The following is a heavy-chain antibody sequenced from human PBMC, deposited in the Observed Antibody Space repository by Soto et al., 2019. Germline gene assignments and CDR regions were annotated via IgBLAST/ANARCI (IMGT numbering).Heavy chain of an antibody. D-gene: IGHD3-10*01. CDR2: IYTSDRT. CDR3: ASLVYSSGCYYFDY. CDR1: GGSISSYY. J-gene: IGHJ4*02. V-gene: IGHV4-4*07. Sequence: SATLSLTCTVSGGSISSYYWAWIRQPVGEGLEYIGRIYTSDRTNYNPSFKSRVTMSVDASKNQFSLQMTSVTAADTAVYYCASLVYSSGCYYFDYWGPGTLVTVSS.